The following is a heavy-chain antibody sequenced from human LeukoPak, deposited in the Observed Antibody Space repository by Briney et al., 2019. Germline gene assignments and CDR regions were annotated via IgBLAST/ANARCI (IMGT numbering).Heavy chain of an antibody. J-gene: IGHJ4*02. CDR1: GFTFSSYA. Sequence: PGGSLRLSCAASGFTFSSYAMHWVRQAPGKGLEWVAVMSYDGVDEYYADSVKGRFTIFRDNSKDTLYLQLNALTADDTAVYYCATEGAGATRRFEHWGQGTLVTVSS. CDR2: MSYDGVDE. CDR3: ATEGAGATRRFEH. D-gene: IGHD1-26*01. V-gene: IGHV3-30*04.